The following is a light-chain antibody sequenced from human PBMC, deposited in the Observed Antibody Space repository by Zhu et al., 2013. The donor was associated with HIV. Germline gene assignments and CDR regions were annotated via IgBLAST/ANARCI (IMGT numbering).Light chain of an antibody. CDR2: GAS. CDR1: QSISNY. Sequence: DIQMTQSPSSLSASVGDRVTITCRASQSISNYLNWYQQKPGKAPKLLIYGASSLQSGVPSRFSGSGSGTDFTLTISSLQPEDFASYFCQQSYSTPWTFGQGTKVEIK. V-gene: IGKV1-39*01. CDR3: QQSYSTPWT. J-gene: IGKJ1*01.